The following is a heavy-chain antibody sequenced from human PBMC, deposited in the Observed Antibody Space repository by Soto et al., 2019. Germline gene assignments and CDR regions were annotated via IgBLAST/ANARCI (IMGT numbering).Heavy chain of an antibody. V-gene: IGHV3-9*01. CDR3: VKDESINWYSGHFRH. CDR2: INWNSGSI. D-gene: IGHD6-13*01. J-gene: IGHJ1*01. Sequence: EVQLVESGGGLVQPGRSLRLSCAASGFTFDDYAMHWVRQVPGKGLEWVSGINWNSGSIGYADSVKGRFAISIDNAKNSLHLQMNSLRAEDTAFYYWVKDESINWYSGHFRHWGQGTLVTVSS. CDR1: GFTFDDYA.